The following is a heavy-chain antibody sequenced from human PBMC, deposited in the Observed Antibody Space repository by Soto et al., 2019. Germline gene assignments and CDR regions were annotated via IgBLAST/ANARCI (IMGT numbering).Heavy chain of an antibody. CDR2: IWYDGSNK. CDR3: ARDPLRITGTTDYYYGMDV. CDR1: GFTFSSYG. Sequence: PGGSLRLSCAASGFTFSSYGMHWVRQAPGKGLEWVAVIWYDGSNKYYADSVKGRFTISRDNSKNTLYLQMNSLRAEDTAVYYCARDPLRITGTTDYYYGMDVWGQGTTVTVSS. J-gene: IGHJ6*02. D-gene: IGHD1-7*01. V-gene: IGHV3-33*01.